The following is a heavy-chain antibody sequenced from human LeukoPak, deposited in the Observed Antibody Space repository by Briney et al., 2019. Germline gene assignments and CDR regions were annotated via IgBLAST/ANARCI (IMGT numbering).Heavy chain of an antibody. CDR2: IRYDGSKK. V-gene: IGHV3-30*02. CDR3: AKIPYGDYVLDYYYYMDV. D-gene: IGHD4-17*01. Sequence: GGSLRLSCTASGFAFRSHAMHWVRQAPGKGLEWVAFIRYDGSKKFYADSVKGRFTISKDNSKNTLYLQMYSLRAEDTAVYYCAKIPYGDYVLDYYYYMDVWGKGTTVTISS. J-gene: IGHJ6*03. CDR1: GFAFRSHA.